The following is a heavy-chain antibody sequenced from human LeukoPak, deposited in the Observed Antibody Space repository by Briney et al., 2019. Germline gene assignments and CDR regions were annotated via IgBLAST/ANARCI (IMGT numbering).Heavy chain of an antibody. V-gene: IGHV3-23*01. J-gene: IGHJ4*02. CDR1: GFTFSSYA. Sequence: VGSLRLSCAASGFTFSSYAMSWVRQAPGKGLEWVSAISGSGGSTYYADSVKGRFTISRDNSKNTLYLQMNSLRAEDTAVYYCAKDRGIAAAGEIDYWGQGTLVTVSS. CDR2: ISGSGGST. D-gene: IGHD6-13*01. CDR3: AKDRGIAAAGEIDY.